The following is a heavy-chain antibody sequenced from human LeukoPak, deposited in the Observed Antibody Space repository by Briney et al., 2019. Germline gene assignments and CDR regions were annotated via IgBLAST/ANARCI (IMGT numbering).Heavy chain of an antibody. CDR2: IYHSGST. D-gene: IGHD5-18*01. CDR1: GGSISSGGYY. V-gene: IGHV4-30-2*01. Sequence: SQTLSLTCTVSGGSISSGGYYWSWIRQPPGKGLEWIGYIYHSGSTYYNPSLKSRVTISVDTSKNQFSLKLSSVTAADTAVYYCARFDGYSYGYFDYWGQGTLVTVSS. CDR3: ARFDGYSYGYFDY. J-gene: IGHJ4*02.